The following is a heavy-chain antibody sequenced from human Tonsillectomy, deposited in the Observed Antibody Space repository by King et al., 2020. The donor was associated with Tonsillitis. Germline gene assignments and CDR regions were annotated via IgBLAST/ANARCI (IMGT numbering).Heavy chain of an antibody. D-gene: IGHD3-22*01. V-gene: IGHV4-4*07. J-gene: IGHJ4*02. CDR2: IYTSGST. CDR3: ARETYFYGSSGSPVYYFDY. Sequence: VQLQESGPGLVKPSETLSLTCTVSGGSISSYYWSWIRPPAGKGLEWIGRIYTSGSTNYNPSLKSRVTMSVDTSKNQFYLKLSSVTAAETAVYYCARETYFYGSSGSPVYYFDYCGQGTLVTVSS. CDR1: GGSISSYY.